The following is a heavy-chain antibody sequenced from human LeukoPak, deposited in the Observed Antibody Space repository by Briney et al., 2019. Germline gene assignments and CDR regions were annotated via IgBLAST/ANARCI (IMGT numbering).Heavy chain of an antibody. Sequence: ASVKVSCKASGYTFTSYYMHWVRQAPGQGLEWMGIINPSGGSTSYAQKFQGRVAMTRDTSTSTVYMELSRLRSDDTAVYYCARAHLIAAAGYNWFDPWGQGALVTVSS. CDR3: ARAHLIAAAGYNWFDP. D-gene: IGHD6-13*01. CDR2: INPSGGST. CDR1: GYTFTSYY. J-gene: IGHJ5*02. V-gene: IGHV1-46*01.